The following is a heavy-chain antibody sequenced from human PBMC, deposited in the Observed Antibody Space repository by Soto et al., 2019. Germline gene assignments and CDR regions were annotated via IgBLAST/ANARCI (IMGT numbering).Heavy chain of an antibody. D-gene: IGHD1-26*01. CDR2: IYYSGST. Sequence: PAETLSLTCTVSGGSVSSGSYYWIWLRQPPGKGLEWIGYIYYSGSTNYNPSLKSRVTISVDTSKNQFSLKLSSVTAADTAVYYCAREFIVGAKYVDYWGQGTLVTVSS. V-gene: IGHV4-61*01. CDR1: GGSVSSGSYY. CDR3: AREFIVGAKYVDY. J-gene: IGHJ4*02.